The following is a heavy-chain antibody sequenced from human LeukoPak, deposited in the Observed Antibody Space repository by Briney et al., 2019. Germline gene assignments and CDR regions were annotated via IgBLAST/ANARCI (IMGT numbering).Heavy chain of an antibody. CDR2: IRSKLYGGAP. CDR3: ARDQLGGDPGNYYYYYMDV. D-gene: IGHD4-17*01. V-gene: IGHV3-49*03. CDR1: GFTFGDYA. Sequence: GRSLRLSCTTSGFTFGDYAMSWFRQAPGKGLEGVSFIRSKLYGGAPEYAASVKGRFSISREDSKSIVYLQMNSLKTEDTAVYYCARDQLGGDPGNYYYYYMDVWGKGTTVTVSS. J-gene: IGHJ6*03.